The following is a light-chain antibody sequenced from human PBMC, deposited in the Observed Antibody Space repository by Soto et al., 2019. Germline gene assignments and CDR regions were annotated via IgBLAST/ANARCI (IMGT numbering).Light chain of an antibody. CDR3: SSYTTSSTLLYV. V-gene: IGLV2-14*01. CDR2: EVS. Sequence: QSALTQPASVSGSPGQSITISCTGTSSDVGGYNSVSWYQQHPGKAPKLMIYEVSNRPSGVSNSFSGSKSGNTASLAISGLQAEDEADYYCSSYTTSSTLLYVFGTGTKVTVL. CDR1: SSDVGGYNS. J-gene: IGLJ1*01.